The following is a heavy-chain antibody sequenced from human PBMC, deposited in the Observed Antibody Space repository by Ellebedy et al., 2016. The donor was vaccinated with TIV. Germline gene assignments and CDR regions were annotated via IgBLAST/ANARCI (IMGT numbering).Heavy chain of an antibody. V-gene: IGHV4-34*01. CDR1: AGSFSGYY. D-gene: IGHD6-13*01. CDR2: ILQRGTT. J-gene: IGHJ5*02. Sequence: MPSETLSLTCAVYAGSFSGYYWPWIRQSPGKGLEWIGEILQRGTTNYNPSLRSRVTLSLDTSKNQFSLKMTSVTATDTAGYFCARGLRSSIRKFDPWGQGTLVTVSS. CDR3: ARGLRSSIRKFDP.